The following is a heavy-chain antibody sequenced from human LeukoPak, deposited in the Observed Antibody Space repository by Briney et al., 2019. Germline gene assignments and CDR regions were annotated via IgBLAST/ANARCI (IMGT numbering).Heavy chain of an antibody. CDR1: GFIFSSYG. V-gene: IGHV3-30*03. CDR3: ARGTMRLDSGRYCDY. Sequence: QSGGSLRLSCAASGFIFSSYGMHWVRQAPGKGLEWVAVISYDGSNKYYADSVKGRFTISRDNSKNTLNLQMDSLRAEDTAVCYCARGTMRLDSGRYCDYWGQGTLVTVSS. CDR2: ISYDGSNK. D-gene: IGHD1-26*01. J-gene: IGHJ4*02.